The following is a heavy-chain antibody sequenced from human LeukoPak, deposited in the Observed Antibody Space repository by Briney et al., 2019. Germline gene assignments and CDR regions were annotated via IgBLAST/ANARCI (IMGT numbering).Heavy chain of an antibody. CDR2: ISYDGSNK. D-gene: IGHD5-24*01. J-gene: IGHJ3*02. V-gene: IGHV3-30*18. CDR1: GFTFSSYG. CDR3: AKDRRRWLQSTGGAFDI. Sequence: GGSLRLSCAASGFTFSSYGMHWVRQAPGKGLEWVAVISYDGSNKYYADSVKGRFTISGDNSKNTLYLQMNSLRAEDTAVYYCAKDRRRWLQSTGGAFDIWGQGTMVTVSS.